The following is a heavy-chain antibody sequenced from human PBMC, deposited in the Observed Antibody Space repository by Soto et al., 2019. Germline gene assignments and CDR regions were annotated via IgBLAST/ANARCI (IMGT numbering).Heavy chain of an antibody. CDR3: ARGASGRTDWFDP. J-gene: IGHJ5*02. Sequence: QVNLQESCPGLVKPSQTLSLTCTVPGGSISSGDYYWSWIHQPPGKGLEWIGYIYYSGSTYYNPSLKSRVTISVNTTRNQFALKLSSVTAADTAVYYCARGASGRTDWFDPWGEGTLVAVFS. V-gene: IGHV4-30-4*01. D-gene: IGHD6-13*01. CDR2: IYYSGST. CDR1: GGSISSGDYY.